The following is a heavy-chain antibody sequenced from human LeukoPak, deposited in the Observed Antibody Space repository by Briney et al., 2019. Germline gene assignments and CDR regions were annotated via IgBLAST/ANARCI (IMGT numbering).Heavy chain of an antibody. CDR3: ARDCCSSTSCLFDY. D-gene: IGHD2-2*01. Sequence: GASVKVSCKASGYTFTGYHMHWVRQAPGQGLEWMGRINPNIGDTNYAQKFQGRVTMTRDTSISTAYMELSRLRSDDTAVYYCARDCCSSTSCLFDYWGQGTLVTVSS. CDR1: GYTFTGYH. V-gene: IGHV1-2*06. J-gene: IGHJ4*02. CDR2: INPNIGDT.